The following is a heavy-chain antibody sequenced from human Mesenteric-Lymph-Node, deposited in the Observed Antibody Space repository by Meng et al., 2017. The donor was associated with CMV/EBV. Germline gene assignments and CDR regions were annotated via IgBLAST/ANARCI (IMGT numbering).Heavy chain of an antibody. CDR3: ARATLWLLDAFDI. CDR2: ISSSGSTI. Sequence: GGSLRLSCAASGFIFSDYYMSWIRQAPGKGLEWVSYISSSGSTIYYADSVKGRFTISRDNAKNSLYLQMNSLRAEDTAVYYCARATLWLLDAFDIWGQGTMVTVSS. J-gene: IGHJ3*02. V-gene: IGHV3-11*04. D-gene: IGHD2-15*01. CDR1: GFIFSDYY.